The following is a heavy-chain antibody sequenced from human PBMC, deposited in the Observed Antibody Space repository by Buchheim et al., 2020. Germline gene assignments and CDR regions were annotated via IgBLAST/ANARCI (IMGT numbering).Heavy chain of an antibody. Sequence: EVQLVESGGGLVQPGGSLRLSCAASGFTFSSYWMSWVRQAPGKGLEWVANIKQDGSEEYYVDSVKGRFTISRDNAKNSLYLQMNSLRAEDTAVYYCARSVYYYGSGSYYNVFYYGMDVWGQGTT. CDR2: IKQDGSEE. J-gene: IGHJ6*02. V-gene: IGHV3-7*03. D-gene: IGHD3-10*01. CDR1: GFTFSSYW. CDR3: ARSVYYYGSGSYYNVFYYGMDV.